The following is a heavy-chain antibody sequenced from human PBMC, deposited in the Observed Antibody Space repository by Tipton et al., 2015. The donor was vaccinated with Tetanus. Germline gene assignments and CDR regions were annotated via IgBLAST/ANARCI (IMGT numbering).Heavy chain of an antibody. V-gene: IGHV4-59*01. J-gene: IGHJ4*02. CDR1: SGSIDSYY. Sequence: TLSLTCTVSSGSIDSYYWSWIRQPPGKGLEWIGYISYSGSSGYNPSLKSRVTVSEDTSKSQFSLKLSSVTAADTAVYYCARSTGSGNYFDNWGQGILVAVSS. CDR3: ARSTGSGNYFDN. CDR2: ISYSGSS. D-gene: IGHD3-10*01.